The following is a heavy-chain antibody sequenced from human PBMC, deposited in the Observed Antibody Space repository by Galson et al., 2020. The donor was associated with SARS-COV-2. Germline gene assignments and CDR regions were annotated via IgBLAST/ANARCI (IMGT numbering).Heavy chain of an antibody. D-gene: IGHD6-19*01. CDR2: IYPGDSYT. CDR1: GYSFTNYW. V-gene: IGHV5-51*01. J-gene: IGHJ4*02. Sequence: GESLKISCQGSGYSFTNYWVGWVRQVPGKGLEWMGVIYPGDSYTIYSPSFQGQVAISADKSISTAYLQWSSLKALDTAIYYCARHGASSGWYEGIDFWGQGTLVTVSS. CDR3: ARHGASSGWYEGIDF.